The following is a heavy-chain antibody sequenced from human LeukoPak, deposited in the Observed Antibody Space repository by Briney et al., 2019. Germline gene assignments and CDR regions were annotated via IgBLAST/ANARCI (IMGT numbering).Heavy chain of an antibody. CDR3: AKGNDGSRYSSVDY. CDR2: ISYDESNK. Sequence: GGSLRLSCAASGFSFNNYGMHWVRQAPGKGLEWVAVISYDESNKYYKDSVKGRFNISRDNSKNTLYLQMDSLRAEDTAVYYCAKGNDGSRYSSVDYWGQGALVTVSS. J-gene: IGHJ4*02. D-gene: IGHD2-15*01. V-gene: IGHV3-30*18. CDR1: GFSFNNYG.